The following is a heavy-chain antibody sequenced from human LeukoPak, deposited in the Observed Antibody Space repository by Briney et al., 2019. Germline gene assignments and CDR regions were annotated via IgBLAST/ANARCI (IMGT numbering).Heavy chain of an antibody. CDR3: ARVAYCTKGVCINFDL. J-gene: IGHJ4*02. CDR1: GYTFTGPY. V-gene: IGHV1-2*02. D-gene: IGHD2-8*01. Sequence: ASVKVSCKASGYTFTGPYIHLMRQAPGQGLEWMGWINPNSGGTKYAQNFQGRVTVTRDTSTSTAYMELSGLRADDTAVYYCARVAYCTKGVCINFDLWGQGTLVTVSS. CDR2: INPNSGGT.